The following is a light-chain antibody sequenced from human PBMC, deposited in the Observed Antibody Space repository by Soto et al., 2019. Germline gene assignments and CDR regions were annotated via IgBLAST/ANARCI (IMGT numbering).Light chain of an antibody. V-gene: IGKV3-11*01. CDR2: DAS. CDR3: QQRSDWPST. J-gene: IGKJ4*01. Sequence: EIVLTQSPATLSLSPGDRATLSCRASQSVGSYLGWYQQRPGQAPRLLIYDASNRATGIPARFSGSGSGTDFTLTFSSLEPEDFAVYYFQQRSDWPSTFGGGTKVEIK. CDR1: QSVGSY.